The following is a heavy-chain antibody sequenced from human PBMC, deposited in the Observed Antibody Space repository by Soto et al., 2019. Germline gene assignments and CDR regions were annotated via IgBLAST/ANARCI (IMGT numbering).Heavy chain of an antibody. J-gene: IGHJ4*02. CDR3: ARQTSSGWYVVY. D-gene: IGHD6-19*01. V-gene: IGHV4-39*01. CDR2: IYYSGST. Sequence: SETLSLTCTVSGGSISSSSYYWGWIRQPPGKGLEWIGSIYYSGSTYYNPSLKSRVTMSVDTSKNQFSLKLNSVTAADTAVYYCARQTSSGWYVVYWGQGTLVTVSS. CDR1: GGSISSSSYY.